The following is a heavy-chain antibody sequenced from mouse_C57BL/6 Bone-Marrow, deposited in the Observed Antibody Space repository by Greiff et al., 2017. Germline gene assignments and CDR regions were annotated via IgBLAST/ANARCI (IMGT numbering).Heavy chain of an antibody. CDR2: IDPNSGGT. CDR3: ARGEFSTTGVARAY. CDR1: GYTFTSYW. Sequence: QVQLQQPGAELVKPGASVKLSCKASGYTFTSYWMHWVKQRPGRGLEWIGRIDPNSGGTKYNEKFKRKATLTVDKPSSTAYMQLSSLTSEDSAVYYCARGEFSTTGVARAYWGQGTTLTVSS. J-gene: IGHJ2*01. V-gene: IGHV1-72*01. D-gene: IGHD1-1*01.